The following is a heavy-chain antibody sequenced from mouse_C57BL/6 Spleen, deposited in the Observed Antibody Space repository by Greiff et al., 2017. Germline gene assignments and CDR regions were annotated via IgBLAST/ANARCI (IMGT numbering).Heavy chain of an antibody. CDR1: GFTFSSYT. J-gene: IGHJ4*01. Sequence: DVKLVESGGGLVKPGGSLKLSCAASGFTFSSYTMSWVRQTPEKRLEWVATISGGGGNTYYPDSVKGRFTISRDNAKNTRYLQMSSLRSEDTALYYCARRPNYYAMDYWGQGTSVTVSS. CDR3: ARRPNYYAMDY. CDR2: ISGGGGNT. V-gene: IGHV5-9*01.